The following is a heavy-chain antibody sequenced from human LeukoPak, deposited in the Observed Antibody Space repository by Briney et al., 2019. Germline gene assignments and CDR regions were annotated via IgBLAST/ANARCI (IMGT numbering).Heavy chain of an antibody. Sequence: SETLSLTCTASGGSIGSNSWIWIRQPPGKGLEWIGYIYYSGTTNYNPSLKSRLTISLDTSKNQFSLKLSSVTSADTAIYYCARGAYDTAGHYYYFDYWGQGALVTVSS. V-gene: IGHV4-59*01. CDR1: GGSIGSNS. J-gene: IGHJ4*02. D-gene: IGHD3-22*01. CDR3: ARGAYDTAGHYYYFDY. CDR2: IYYSGTT.